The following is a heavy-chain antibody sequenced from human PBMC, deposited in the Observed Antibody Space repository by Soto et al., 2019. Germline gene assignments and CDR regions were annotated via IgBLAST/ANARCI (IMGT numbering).Heavy chain of an antibody. CDR2: IGTAGDT. Sequence: EVQLVESGGGLVQPGGSLRLSCAASGFTFSSYDMHWVRQATGKGLEWVSAIGTAGDTYYPGSVKGRFTISRENAKNSLYLQMNSLRAGDTAVYYCARAAVSSGDYFDYWGQGTMVTVSS. CDR1: GFTFSSYD. V-gene: IGHV3-13*01. CDR3: ARAAVSSGDYFDY. D-gene: IGHD6-19*01. J-gene: IGHJ4*02.